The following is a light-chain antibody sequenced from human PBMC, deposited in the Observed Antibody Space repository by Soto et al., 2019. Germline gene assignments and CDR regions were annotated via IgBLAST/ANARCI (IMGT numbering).Light chain of an antibody. V-gene: IGKV3-20*01. J-gene: IGKJ4*01. CDR3: HQYAHSPLT. CDR2: DAS. Sequence: EIVLTQSPDTLSLSPGERVTLSCRASQNVGKSNLGWYQQKPGQAPRLLIYDASRRATGIPDRFSGNESGTDFTLTISRLEPDDFAVYYCHQYAHSPLTFGGGTKVEL. CDR1: QNVGKSN.